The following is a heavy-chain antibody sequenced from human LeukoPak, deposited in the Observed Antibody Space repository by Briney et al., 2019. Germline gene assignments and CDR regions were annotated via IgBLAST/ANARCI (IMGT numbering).Heavy chain of an antibody. CDR1: GFPFSNYA. V-gene: IGHV3-33*01. J-gene: IGHJ4*02. D-gene: IGHD3-10*01. CDR2: IWNDAEKT. Sequence: GGSLRLSCAASGFPFSNYAMHWVRQAPGKGLEWVALIWNDAEKTYYRDSVKGRFTISRDNSKNTLSLQMNSLRAEDTALYYCARDNSYGSPLDHWGQGTLVIVSS. CDR3: ARDNSYGSPLDH.